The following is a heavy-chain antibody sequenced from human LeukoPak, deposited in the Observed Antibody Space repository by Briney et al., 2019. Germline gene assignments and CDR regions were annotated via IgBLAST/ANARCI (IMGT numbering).Heavy chain of an antibody. CDR3: ARAEGSGPVRFDP. D-gene: IGHD3-10*01. Sequence: ASVKVSCKASGYTFTGYYMHWVRQAPGQGREWMGWSNPNSGGTNYAQRIQGRVTMTRDTSISTAYMELSRLRSDDTAVCYCARAEGSGPVRFDPWGQGTLVTVSS. J-gene: IGHJ5*02. V-gene: IGHV1-2*02. CDR1: GYTFTGYY. CDR2: SNPNSGGT.